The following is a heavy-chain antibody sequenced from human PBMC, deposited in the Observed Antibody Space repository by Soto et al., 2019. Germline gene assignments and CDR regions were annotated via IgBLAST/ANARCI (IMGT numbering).Heavy chain of an antibody. CDR2: MNPNSGNT. Sequence: QVQLVQSGAEVKKPGASVKVSCKASGYTFTSYDINWVRQATGQGLEWMGWMNPNSGNTGYAQKFQGRVTMTRNTSISTAYMEVSSLRSEDTAVYYCARREAAASPGGYYYYYYMDVWGKGTTVTVSS. J-gene: IGHJ6*03. V-gene: IGHV1-8*01. D-gene: IGHD2-15*01. CDR3: ARREAAASPGGYYYYYYMDV. CDR1: GYTFTSYD.